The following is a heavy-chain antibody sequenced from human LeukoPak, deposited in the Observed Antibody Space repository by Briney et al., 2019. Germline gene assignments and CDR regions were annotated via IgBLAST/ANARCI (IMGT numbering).Heavy chain of an antibody. V-gene: IGHV4-39*01. CDR2: IYHSGST. CDR1: GGSITSFYY. D-gene: IGHD6-19*01. J-gene: IGHJ4*02. Sequence: KSSETLSLTCTVSGGSITSFYYWGWIRQPPGKGLEWIATIYHSGSTYYNPSLESRVTITVDTSKNQISLKLSSVTAADTAVYYCARLGAMGSGWNFDYWGQGTLVTVSS. CDR3: ARLGAMGSGWNFDY.